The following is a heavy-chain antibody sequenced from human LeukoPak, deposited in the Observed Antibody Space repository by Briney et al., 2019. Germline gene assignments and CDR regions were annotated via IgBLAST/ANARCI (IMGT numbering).Heavy chain of an antibody. J-gene: IGHJ4*02. V-gene: IGHV3-9*01. CDR2: ISWNSGSI. D-gene: IGHD1-26*01. Sequence: GGSLRLSCAASGFTFDDYAMHWVRQAPGKGLEWVSGISWNSGSIGYADSVKGRFTISRDNAKNSLYLQMNSLRAEDTALYYCAEGGLGATASPHPLDYWGQGTLVTVSS. CDR3: AEGGLGATASPHPLDY. CDR1: GFTFDDYA.